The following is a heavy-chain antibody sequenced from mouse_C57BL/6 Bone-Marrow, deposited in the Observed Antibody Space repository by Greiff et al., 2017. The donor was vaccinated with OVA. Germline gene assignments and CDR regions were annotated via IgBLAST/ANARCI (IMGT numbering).Heavy chain of an antibody. J-gene: IGHJ1*03. D-gene: IGHD2-1*01. CDR2: IYPGDGDT. Sequence: QVQLQQPGPELVKPGASVKISCKASGYAFTSSWMNWVKQRPGQGLEWIGRIYPGDGDTNYNGKFKGKATLTADKSSSTAYMQLSSLTSEDSAVYFCARSAVDGNYGDFDDWGTGTTVTVSS. CDR3: ARSAVDGNYGDFDD. CDR1: GYAFTSSW. V-gene: IGHV1-82*01.